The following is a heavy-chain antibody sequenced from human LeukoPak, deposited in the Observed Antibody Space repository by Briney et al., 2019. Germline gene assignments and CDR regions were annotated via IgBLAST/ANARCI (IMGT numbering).Heavy chain of an antibody. J-gene: IGHJ4*02. Sequence: PSETLSLTCTVSGGSISIYYWGWIRQPPGKGLEWIGYIYNSGSTNYNPSLKSRVTISVDTSKNQFSLNLGSVTAADTAVYYCVRDRELNYWGQGTLVTVSS. CDR2: IYNSGST. CDR3: VRDRELNY. CDR1: GGSISIYY. D-gene: IGHD3-10*01. V-gene: IGHV4-59*01.